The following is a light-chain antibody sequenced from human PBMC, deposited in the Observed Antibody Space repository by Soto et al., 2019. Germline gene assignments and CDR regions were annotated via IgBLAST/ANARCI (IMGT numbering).Light chain of an antibody. CDR3: EQYGSSPLFT. J-gene: IGKJ3*01. Sequence: IVMTQSPGTLSLSPGERATLSCRASQSVSSSYLAWYQQKPGQAPRLLIYGASSRATGIPDRFSGSGSGTDFTLTISRLEPEDFAVYYCEQYGSSPLFTFGPGTKVDIK. CDR2: GAS. CDR1: QSVSSSY. V-gene: IGKV3-20*01.